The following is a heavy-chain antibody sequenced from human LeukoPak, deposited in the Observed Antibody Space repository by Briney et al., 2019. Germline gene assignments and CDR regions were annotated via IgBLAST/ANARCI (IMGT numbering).Heavy chain of an antibody. Sequence: PSETLSLTCTVSGGSISSYYWSWIRQPPGKGLEWIGYIYYSGSTNYNPSLKSRVTILVDTSKNQFSLKLSSVTAADTAVYYCARGRGDRTVVTLVDYWGQGTLVTVSS. D-gene: IGHD4-23*01. CDR3: ARGRGDRTVVTLVDY. CDR1: GGSISSYY. J-gene: IGHJ4*02. CDR2: IYYSGST. V-gene: IGHV4-59*12.